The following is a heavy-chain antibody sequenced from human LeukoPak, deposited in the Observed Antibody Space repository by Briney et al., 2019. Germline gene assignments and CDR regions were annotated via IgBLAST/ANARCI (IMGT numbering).Heavy chain of an antibody. D-gene: IGHD6-19*01. V-gene: IGHV3-21*04. CDR3: AMIAVAGVNFDY. Sequence: AGGSLRLSCVASGFIFSSYTMNWVRQAPGKGLEWVSSISISSTYINYADSVKGRFTISRDNSKNTLYLQMNSLRAEDTAVYYCAMIAVAGVNFDYWGQGTLVTVSS. J-gene: IGHJ4*02. CDR2: ISISSTYI. CDR1: GFIFSSYT.